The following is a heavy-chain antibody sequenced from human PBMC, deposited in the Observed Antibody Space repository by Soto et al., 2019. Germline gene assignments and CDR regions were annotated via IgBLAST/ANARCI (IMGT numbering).Heavy chain of an antibody. J-gene: IGHJ3*02. CDR3: TIDVDTAMVYDAFDI. CDR2: IKSKTDGGTT. CDR1: GFTFSNAW. Sequence: LXLSCAASGFTFSNAWMSWVRQAPGKGLEWVGRIKSKTDGGTTDYAAPVKGRFTISRDDSKNTLYLQMNSLKTEDTAVYYCTIDVDTAMVYDAFDIWGQGTMVTVSS. D-gene: IGHD5-18*01. V-gene: IGHV3-15*01.